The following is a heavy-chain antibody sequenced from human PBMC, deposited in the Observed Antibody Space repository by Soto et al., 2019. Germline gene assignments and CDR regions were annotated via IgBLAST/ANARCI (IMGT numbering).Heavy chain of an antibody. CDR2: IYHSGST. Sequence: QLQLQESGSGLVKPSQTLSLTCAVSGGSISSGGYSWSWIRQPPGKGLEWIGYIYHSGSTYYNPSLTSRVTISVDRSKNQFSLKLSSVTAADTAVYYCARGYYDSSGYYFDYWGQGTLVTVSS. CDR1: GGSISSGGYS. D-gene: IGHD3-22*01. CDR3: ARGYYDSSGYYFDY. V-gene: IGHV4-30-2*01. J-gene: IGHJ4*02.